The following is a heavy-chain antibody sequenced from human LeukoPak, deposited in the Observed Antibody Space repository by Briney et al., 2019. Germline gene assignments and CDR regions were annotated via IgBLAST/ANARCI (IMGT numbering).Heavy chain of an antibody. CDR1: GGTFSSYA. Sequence: ASVKVSCKASGGTFSSYAISWVRQAPGQGLEWMGGIIPIFGTANYAQKFQGRVTITADESTSTAYMELSSLRSEDTAVYYCASRYSSGWYATDFDYWGQGTLVTVSS. J-gene: IGHJ4*02. D-gene: IGHD6-19*01. V-gene: IGHV1-69*13. CDR3: ASRYSSGWYATDFDY. CDR2: IIPIFGTA.